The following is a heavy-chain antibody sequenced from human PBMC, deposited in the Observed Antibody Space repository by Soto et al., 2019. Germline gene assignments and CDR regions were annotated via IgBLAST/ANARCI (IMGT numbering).Heavy chain of an antibody. CDR1: GYTFTSYV. D-gene: IGHD3-10*01. J-gene: IGHJ5*02. CDR2: INAGNGNT. V-gene: IGHV1-3*01. CDR3: ARGLNYYGSESENWFDP. Sequence: QVQLVQSGAEVKKPGASVKVSCKASGYTFTSYVMHWVRQAPEQGLEWMGWINAGNGNTKYSQNFQGRVTITRDTSASTAYMELCSLRSEDTAVYYCARGLNYYGSESENWFDPWGQGTLVTVSS.